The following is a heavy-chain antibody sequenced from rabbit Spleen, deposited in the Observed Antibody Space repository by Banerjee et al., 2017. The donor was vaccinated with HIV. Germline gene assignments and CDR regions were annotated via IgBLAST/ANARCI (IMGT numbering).Heavy chain of an antibody. J-gene: IGHJ6*01. CDR2: IAVGSGGFT. CDR3: ARDTGTSFSSYGMDL. Sequence: QSLEESGGGLVKPGGTLTITCKASGIDFSSYYYMCWVRQPPGKGLEWIACIAVGSGGFTYYANWAKGRFTISKTSSTTVTLQMTSLTAADTATYFCARDTGTSFSSYGMDLWGPVTLVTVS. CDR1: GIDFSSYYY. V-gene: IGHV1S40*01. D-gene: IGHD8-1*01.